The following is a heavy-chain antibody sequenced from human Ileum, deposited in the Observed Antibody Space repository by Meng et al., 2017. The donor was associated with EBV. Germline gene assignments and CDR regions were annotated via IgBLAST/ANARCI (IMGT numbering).Heavy chain of an antibody. CDR2: INHRGT. Sequence: QVHVQQWGAGLLKPSETLSLTCALFVGSITDHYWSWIRQPPGKVLEWIGEINHRGTMYNPSFKSRVTISRDTSKNQFSLKLNSVTAADTAVYFCARARDDFDWGQGTMVTVSS. J-gene: IGHJ4*02. CDR1: VGSITDHY. D-gene: IGHD5-24*01. V-gene: IGHV4-34*01. CDR3: ARARDDFD.